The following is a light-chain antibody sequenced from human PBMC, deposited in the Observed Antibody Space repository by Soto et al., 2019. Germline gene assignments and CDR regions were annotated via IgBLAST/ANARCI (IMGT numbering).Light chain of an antibody. Sequence: DIQMTQSPSSLSASVGDRVTITCRASQSISSYLNWYQQKPGKAPKLLIYAASSLRSGVPSRFSGSGSGTDFTLAISSLQPEDFATYYCQQSYSTPPTFGQGTKV. J-gene: IGKJ1*01. CDR1: QSISSY. CDR3: QQSYSTPPT. CDR2: AAS. V-gene: IGKV1-39*01.